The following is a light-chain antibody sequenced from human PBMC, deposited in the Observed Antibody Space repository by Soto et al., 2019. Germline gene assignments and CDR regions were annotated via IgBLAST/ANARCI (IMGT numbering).Light chain of an antibody. V-gene: IGKV1-5*01. CDR3: QQYNSDYT. Sequence: DLQMTQSPSTLSAFVGDRVTITCRASQSISSWLAWYQQKPGKAPKLLIYDASSLESGVPSRFSGSGLGTEFILTISSLQPEDFATYYCQQYNSDYTFGQGTKLEFK. CDR1: QSISSW. CDR2: DAS. J-gene: IGKJ2*01.